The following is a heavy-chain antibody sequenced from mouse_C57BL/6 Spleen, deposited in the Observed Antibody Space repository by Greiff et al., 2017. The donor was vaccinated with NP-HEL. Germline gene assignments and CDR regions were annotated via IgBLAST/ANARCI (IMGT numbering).Heavy chain of an antibody. CDR2: INPSSGYT. D-gene: IGHD1-2*01. CDR3: ARGITRGYFDV. CDR1: GYTFTSYT. V-gene: IGHV1-4*01. Sequence: VKLQESGAELARPGASVKMSCKASGYTFTSYTMHWVKQRPGQGLEWIGYINPSSGYTKYNQKFKDKATLTADKSSSTAYMQLSSLTSEDSAVYFCARGITRGYFDVWGTGTTVTVSS. J-gene: IGHJ1*03.